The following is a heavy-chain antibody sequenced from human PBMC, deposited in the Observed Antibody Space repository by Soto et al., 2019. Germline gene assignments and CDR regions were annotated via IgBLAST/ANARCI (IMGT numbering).Heavy chain of an antibody. CDR2: IYSGGST. Sequence: EVQLVESGGGLVQPGGSLRLSCAASGFTVSSNYMSWVRQAPGKGLEWVSVIYSGGSTYYADSVKGRFTISRHNSKNTLYLQMNSLRAEDTAVYYCAREIDGGPYYYMDVWGKGTTVTVSS. D-gene: IGHD3-16*01. J-gene: IGHJ6*03. CDR1: GFTVSSNY. V-gene: IGHV3-53*04. CDR3: AREIDGGPYYYMDV.